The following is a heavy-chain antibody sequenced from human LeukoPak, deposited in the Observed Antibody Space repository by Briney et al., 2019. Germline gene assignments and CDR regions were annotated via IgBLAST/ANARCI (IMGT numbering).Heavy chain of an antibody. Sequence: GGSLRLSCAASGFTFSSYWMGWVRQAPGKGLEWVANIKQDGSEKYYVDSVKGRFTISRDNARNSLYLQMNSLRAEDTAVYYCARGFRGDSVWFGELPPDCWGQGTLVTVSS. J-gene: IGHJ4*02. V-gene: IGHV3-7*03. CDR2: IKQDGSEK. D-gene: IGHD3-10*01. CDR1: GFTFSSYW. CDR3: ARGFRGDSVWFGELPPDC.